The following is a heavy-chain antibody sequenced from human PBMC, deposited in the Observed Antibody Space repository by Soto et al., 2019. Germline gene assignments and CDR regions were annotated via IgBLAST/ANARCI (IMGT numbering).Heavy chain of an antibody. CDR1: GYSFTSYA. Sequence: QVQLVQSGSELKKPGASVKVSCKASGYSFTSYAMNWVRQAPGQGLEWMGWINTNTGNTKYAQGLPGRFDFSLDTSVSTAYLQMYGLKSEDTAVYYCARDWGSSDLWGQGTLVTVSS. CDR3: ARDWGSSDL. V-gene: IGHV7-4-1*01. CDR2: INTNTGNT. J-gene: IGHJ4*02. D-gene: IGHD6-6*01.